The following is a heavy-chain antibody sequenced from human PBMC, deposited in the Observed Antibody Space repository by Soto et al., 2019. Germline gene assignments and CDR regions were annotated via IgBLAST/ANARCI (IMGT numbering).Heavy chain of an antibody. CDR2: IIPIFGTA. CDR1: GGTFSSYA. D-gene: IGHD6-13*01. Sequence: GASVKVSCKASGGTFSSYAISWVRQAPGQGLEWMGGIIPIFGTANYAQKFQGRVTITADKSTSTAYMELSSLRSEDTAVYYCARGGAAAAGTSSPYYYGMDVWGQGTTVTVSS. CDR3: ARGGAAAAGTSSPYYYGMDV. V-gene: IGHV1-69*06. J-gene: IGHJ6*02.